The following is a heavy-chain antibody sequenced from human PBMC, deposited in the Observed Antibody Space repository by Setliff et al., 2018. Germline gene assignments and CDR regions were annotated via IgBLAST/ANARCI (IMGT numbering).Heavy chain of an antibody. Sequence: GESLKISCAASGFTFSSYWMHWVRQAPGKGLVWVSRINSDGSSTSYADSVKGRFTISRDNAKNTLYLQMNSLRAEDTAVYYCARDRSGYGDYTGTYYYYYYGMDVWGQGTTVTV. V-gene: IGHV3-74*01. D-gene: IGHD4-17*01. CDR2: INSDGSST. CDR3: ARDRSGYGDYTGTYYYYYYGMDV. J-gene: IGHJ6*02. CDR1: GFTFSSYW.